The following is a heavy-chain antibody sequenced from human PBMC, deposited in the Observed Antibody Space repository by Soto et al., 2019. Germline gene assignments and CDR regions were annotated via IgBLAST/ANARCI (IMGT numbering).Heavy chain of an antibody. J-gene: IGHJ4*02. CDR3: ARDGGYGAGSYLDY. D-gene: IGHD3-10*01. CDR1: GYMFRSYG. Sequence: QGQLVQSGAEVKRPGASVKVSCKASGYMFRSYGISWVRQAPGEGFEWMGWISAFNGNTNYPQNLQGRVTMTTDTSTCTAYMELRTLRSDDSAIYYCARDGGYGAGSYLDYWGQGTEVTVSS. V-gene: IGHV1-18*01. CDR2: ISAFNGNT.